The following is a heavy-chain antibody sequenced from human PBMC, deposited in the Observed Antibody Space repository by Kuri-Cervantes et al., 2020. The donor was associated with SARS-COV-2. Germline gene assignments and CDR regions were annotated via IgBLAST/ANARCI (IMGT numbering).Heavy chain of an antibody. D-gene: IGHD3-10*01. J-gene: IGHJ5*02. CDR1: GGSFSGFY. Sequence: GSLRLSCAVYGGSFSGFYWSWIRQPPGKGLEWIGEINHSGSTNYKPSLKSRVTISVDTSKNQFSLKLSSVTAADTAVYYCASDYYGSGSYSAWGQGTLVTVSS. CDR2: INHSGST. V-gene: IGHV4-34*01. CDR3: ASDYYGSGSYSA.